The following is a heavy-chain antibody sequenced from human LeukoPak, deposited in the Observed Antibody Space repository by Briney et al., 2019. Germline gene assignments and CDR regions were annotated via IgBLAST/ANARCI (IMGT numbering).Heavy chain of an antibody. D-gene: IGHD5-24*01. J-gene: IGHJ4*02. CDR1: SASLSGYY. CDR2: INHSGGT. CDR3: ARGGRDGYNGDFDY. Sequence: SETLSLTCAVYSASLSGYYGSWIRQSPGKGLEWIGEINHSGGTNYNPSLKSRVTISVDTSKNQFSLKLSSVTAADTAVYYCARGGRDGYNGDFDYWGQGTLVTVSS. V-gene: IGHV4-34*01.